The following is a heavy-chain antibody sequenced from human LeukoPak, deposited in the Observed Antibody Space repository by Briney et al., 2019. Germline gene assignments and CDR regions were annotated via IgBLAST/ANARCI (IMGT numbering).Heavy chain of an antibody. J-gene: IGHJ3*02. CDR2: INQSGGT. Sequence: SETLSLTCAVYGGSFSGYYWSWIRQPPGKRLEWIGEINQSGGTNYNPSLRSRVSISVDTSKNQFSLKLSSMTAADTAVYFCATIQRDHAFDIWGQGTMITVSS. CDR1: GGSFSGYY. D-gene: IGHD6-25*01. V-gene: IGHV4-34*01. CDR3: ATIQRDHAFDI.